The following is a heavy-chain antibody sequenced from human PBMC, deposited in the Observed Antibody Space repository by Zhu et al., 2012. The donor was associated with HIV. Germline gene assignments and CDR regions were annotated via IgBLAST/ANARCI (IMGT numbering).Heavy chain of an antibody. CDR1: GGSTSGHY. D-gene: IGHD2-8*01. V-gene: IGHV4-59*11. J-gene: IGHJ4*02. CDR3: ARYYCTTTCYYFDY. CDR2: IYYTEST. Sequence: QVQLQESGPGLVKPSETLSLTCTVSGGSTSGHYWSWIRQPPGKGLEWIGYIYYTESTNYNPSLKSRVTMSVDTSKNQFSLKLNSVTAADTAVYYCARYYCTTTCYYFDYWGQGXLVTVSS.